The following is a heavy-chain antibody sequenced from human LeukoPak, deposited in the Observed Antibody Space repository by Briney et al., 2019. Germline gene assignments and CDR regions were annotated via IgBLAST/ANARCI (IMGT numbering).Heavy chain of an antibody. CDR2: ISSSSSYI. V-gene: IGHV3-21*01. CDR1: GFTFSSYS. J-gene: IGHJ6*03. CDR3: ARDYLYYYYMDV. Sequence: GGFLRLSCAASGFTFSSYSMNWVRQAPGKWLEWVSSISSSSSYIYYADSVKGRFTISRDNAKNSLYLQMNSLRAEDTAVYYCARDYLYYYYMDVWGKGTTVTVSS.